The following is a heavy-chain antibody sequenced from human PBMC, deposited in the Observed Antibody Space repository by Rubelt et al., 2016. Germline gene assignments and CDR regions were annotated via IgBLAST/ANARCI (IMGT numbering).Heavy chain of an antibody. V-gene: IGHV1-46*02. J-gene: IGHJ4*02. CDR1: GYTFNNYF. Sequence: QVQLVQSGAEVKKPGASVKVSCKASGYTFNNYFLHWVRQAPGQGLEWMGIINPSGGYPTYAQKFQRRVTMTWDSSTSTLYMELNTLRSEDTAVYYCARDGVEFDYWGQGTLVTVSS. D-gene: IGHD2-15*01. CDR2: INPSGGYP. CDR3: ARDGVEFDY.